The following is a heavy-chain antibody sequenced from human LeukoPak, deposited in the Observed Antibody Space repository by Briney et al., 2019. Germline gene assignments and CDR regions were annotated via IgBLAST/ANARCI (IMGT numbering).Heavy chain of an antibody. Sequence: GGSLRLSCAASGFTFSSYDMSWVRQAPGKGLEWVSTISGSGGTTNYADSVKGRFTISRENSKNTLYLQMNSLRAADTAKDYCAKASRRHCGTTICYTLDYWGQGTLVTVSS. D-gene: IGHD2-2*02. V-gene: IGHV3-23*01. J-gene: IGHJ4*02. CDR1: GFTFSSYD. CDR3: AKASRRHCGTTICYTLDY. CDR2: ISGSGGTT.